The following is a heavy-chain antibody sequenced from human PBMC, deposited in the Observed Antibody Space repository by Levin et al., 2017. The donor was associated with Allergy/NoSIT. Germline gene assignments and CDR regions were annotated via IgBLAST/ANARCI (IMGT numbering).Heavy chain of an antibody. J-gene: IGHJ4*02. Sequence: ASVKVSCKASGYAFLDYFVNWVRQAPGQGLEWMGWIDPKSGGPNYAQNFQGRVTMTRDTSMNTAYMEFRRMTSDDTAVYYCARVQFGVVADFDYWGQGTLVTVSS. D-gene: IGHD3-3*01. CDR1: GYAFLDYF. CDR2: IDPKSGGP. CDR3: ARVQFGVVADFDY. V-gene: IGHV1-2*02.